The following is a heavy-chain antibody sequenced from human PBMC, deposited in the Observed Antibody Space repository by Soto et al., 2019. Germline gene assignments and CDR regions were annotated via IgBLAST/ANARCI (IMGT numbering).Heavy chain of an antibody. D-gene: IGHD3-16*02. Sequence: EVQLVESGGGLVKPGGSLRLSCAASGFTFSNAWMNWVRQAPGKGLEWVGRIKSKTDGGTTDYAAPVKGRFTISRDDSKNTLYLQMNSLKTEDTAVYYCTTSRTSYDYVWGSYRHTYYFDYWGQGTLVTVSS. CDR3: TTSRTSYDYVWGSYRHTYYFDY. CDR1: GFTFSNAW. V-gene: IGHV3-15*07. CDR2: IKSKTDGGTT. J-gene: IGHJ4*02.